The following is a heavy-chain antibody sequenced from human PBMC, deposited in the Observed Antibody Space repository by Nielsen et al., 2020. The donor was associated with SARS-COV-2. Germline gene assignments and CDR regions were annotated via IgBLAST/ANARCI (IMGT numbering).Heavy chain of an antibody. CDR2: IYHSGST. J-gene: IGHJ4*02. D-gene: IGHD3-10*01. CDR1: GDSISSSSYY. V-gene: IGHV4-61*01. Sequence: SETLSLTCTVSGDSISSSSYYWRWIRQPPGKGLEWIGYIYHSGSTNYNPSLKSRVSISVDTSKNQFSLNLSSVTAADTAVYYCARDTMDGIVDFWGQGTLATVSS. CDR3: ARDTMDGIVDF.